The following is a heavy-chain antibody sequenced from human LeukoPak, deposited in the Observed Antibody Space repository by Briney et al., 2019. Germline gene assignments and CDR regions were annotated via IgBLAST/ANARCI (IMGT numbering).Heavy chain of an antibody. CDR1: GGSISSYY. CDR3: ARVGARDSSGYYYGFDAFDI. D-gene: IGHD3-22*01. Sequence: SETLSLTCTVSGGSISSYYWSWIRQPPGKGLEWIGSIYHSGSTYYNPSLKSRVTISVDTSKNQFSLKLSSVTAADTAVYYCARVGARDSSGYYYGFDAFDIWGQGTMVTVSS. CDR2: IYHSGST. J-gene: IGHJ3*02. V-gene: IGHV4-59*08.